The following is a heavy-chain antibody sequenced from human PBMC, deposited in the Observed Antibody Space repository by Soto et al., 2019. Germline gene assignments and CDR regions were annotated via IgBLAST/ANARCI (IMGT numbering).Heavy chain of an antibody. V-gene: IGHV4-31*03. D-gene: IGHD1-1*01. J-gene: IGHJ1*01. CDR3: ARGGTRAYFHH. CDR1: GGSISSGGYY. Sequence: QVQLQESGPGLVKPSQTLSLTCTVSGGSISSGGYYWSWIRQHPGKGLEWIGSIYDSGSTYYNPSLRSRVTLSVDASKNQLALEPASVTAADTAMYYCARGGTRAYFHHWGQGTLVTVSS. CDR2: IYDSGST.